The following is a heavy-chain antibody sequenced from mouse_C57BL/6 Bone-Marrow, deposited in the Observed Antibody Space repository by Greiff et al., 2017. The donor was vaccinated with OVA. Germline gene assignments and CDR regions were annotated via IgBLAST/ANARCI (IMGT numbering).Heavy chain of an antibody. CDR3: ARGGYVDY. V-gene: IGHV5-16*01. CDR1: GFTFSDYY. D-gene: IGHD2-2*01. CDR2: INYDGSST. Sequence: EVNLVESEGGLVQPGSSMKLSCTASGFTFSDYYMVWVRQVPEKGLEWVANINYDGSSTYYLESLKSRVIMSRDNAKNMLYLQMSSLKSEDRATYYCARGGYVDYWGQGTTLTVSS. J-gene: IGHJ2*01.